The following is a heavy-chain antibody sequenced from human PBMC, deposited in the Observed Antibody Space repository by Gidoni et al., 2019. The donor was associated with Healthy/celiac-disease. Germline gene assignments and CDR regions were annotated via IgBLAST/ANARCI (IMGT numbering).Heavy chain of an antibody. CDR1: GFTFSRFA. Sequence: EVQLLESGGGLVQPGGSLRRSCAASGFTFSRFAMSWVRQAPGKGLEWVSAISGSGGSTYYADSVKGRFTISRDNSKNTLYLQMNSLRAEDTAVYYCAKGHTAMANYFDYWGQGTLVTVSS. CDR2: ISGSGGST. V-gene: IGHV3-23*01. D-gene: IGHD5-18*01. CDR3: AKGHTAMANYFDY. J-gene: IGHJ4*02.